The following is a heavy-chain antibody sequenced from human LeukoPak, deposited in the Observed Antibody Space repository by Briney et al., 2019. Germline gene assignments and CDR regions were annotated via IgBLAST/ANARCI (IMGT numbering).Heavy chain of an antibody. CDR3: AKDKGYSSGWYLLDP. CDR1: GFTFSTYA. CDR2: ISGSGDNT. J-gene: IGHJ5*02. V-gene: IGHV3-23*01. Sequence: GGSLRLSCAASGFTFSTYAMNWVRQAPGKGLEWVSAISGSGDNTYHADSVKGRFSISRDNSKNTLYLQMNNLRAEDTAVYYCAKDKGYSSGWYLLDPWGQGTLVTVSS. D-gene: IGHD6-19*01.